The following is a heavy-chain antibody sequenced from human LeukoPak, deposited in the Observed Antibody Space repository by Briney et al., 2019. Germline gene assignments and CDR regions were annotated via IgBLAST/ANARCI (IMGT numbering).Heavy chain of an antibody. Sequence: SVKVSCKASGGTFSSYAISWVRQAPGQGLEWMGRIITILGIANYAQKFQGRVTITADKYTSTAYMELSSLRSEDTAVYYCARGSVIVGAPIDYWGQGTLVTVSS. D-gene: IGHD1-26*01. J-gene: IGHJ4*02. CDR1: GGTFSSYA. CDR2: IITILGIA. CDR3: ARGSVIVGAPIDY. V-gene: IGHV1-69*04.